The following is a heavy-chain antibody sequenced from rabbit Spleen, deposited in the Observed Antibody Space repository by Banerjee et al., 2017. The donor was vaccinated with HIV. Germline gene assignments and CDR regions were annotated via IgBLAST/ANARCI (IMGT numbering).Heavy chain of an antibody. CDR1: GFSFSRNYY. V-gene: IGHV1S45*01. D-gene: IGHD2-1*01. J-gene: IGHJ4*01. Sequence: QEQLEESGGDLVKPEGSLTLTCTASGFSFSRNYYMCWVRQAPGKGLEWIGTIYAGSTGTTDYATWAKGRFTISKTSSTTVTLQMTSLTVADTATYFCAREMSGDISFNLWGQGTLVTVS. CDR2: IYAGSTGTT. CDR3: AREMSGDISFNL.